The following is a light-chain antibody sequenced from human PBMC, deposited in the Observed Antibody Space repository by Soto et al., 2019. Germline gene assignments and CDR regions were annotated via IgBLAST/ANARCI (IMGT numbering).Light chain of an antibody. CDR1: QSIGTY. J-gene: IGKJ5*01. Sequence: IQMTQSPSSLSASVGERVTISCRASQSIGTYLNWYQQRTGKAPNLLIYGTSTLQSGVPTRFSGSGSGADFTLTIINVQPEDFAVYFCQQSYISPITFGQGTRLEIK. V-gene: IGKV1-39*01. CDR3: QQSYISPIT. CDR2: GTS.